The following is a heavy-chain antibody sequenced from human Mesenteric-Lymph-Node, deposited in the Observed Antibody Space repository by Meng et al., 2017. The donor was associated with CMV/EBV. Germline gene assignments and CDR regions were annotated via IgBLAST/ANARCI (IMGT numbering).Heavy chain of an antibody. Sequence: YYMSWIRQAPGKGLEWVSYITSSGSFAKHADSVKGRFAISRDNSKNTLYLQMHSLRPEDTAVYYCARDHGPSEDFWSGYYMGELDYSGQGALVTVSS. J-gene: IGHJ4*02. D-gene: IGHD3-3*01. V-gene: IGHV3-11*06. CDR1: YY. CDR3: ARDHGPSEDFWSGYYMGELDY. CDR2: ITSSGSFA.